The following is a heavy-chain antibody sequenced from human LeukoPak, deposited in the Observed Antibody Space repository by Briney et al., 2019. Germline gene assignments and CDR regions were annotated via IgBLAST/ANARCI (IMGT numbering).Heavy chain of an antibody. V-gene: IGHV4-59*01. Sequence: KLSETLSLTCTVSGGSISSYYWSWIRQPPGKGLEWIGYIYYSGSTNYNPSLKSRVTISVDTSKNQFSLKLSSVTAADTAVYYCARVIAAAAPPGYMDVWGKGTTVTVSS. CDR1: GGSISSYY. CDR2: IYYSGST. CDR3: ARVIAAAAPPGYMDV. J-gene: IGHJ6*03. D-gene: IGHD6-13*01.